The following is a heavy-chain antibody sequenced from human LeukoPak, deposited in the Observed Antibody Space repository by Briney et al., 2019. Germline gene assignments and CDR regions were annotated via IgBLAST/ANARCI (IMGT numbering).Heavy chain of an antibody. J-gene: IGHJ4*02. D-gene: IGHD1-7*01. CDR1: GGTFSSYA. CDR3: ATEPTGTSDY. CDR2: IIPIFGTA. V-gene: IGHV1-69*06. Sequence: GASVKVSCKASGGTFSSYAISWVRQAPGQGLEWMGGIIPIFGTANYAQKFKGRVTMTEDTSIDTAYMELSSLTSEDTAVYYCATEPTGTSDYWGQGTLVTVSS.